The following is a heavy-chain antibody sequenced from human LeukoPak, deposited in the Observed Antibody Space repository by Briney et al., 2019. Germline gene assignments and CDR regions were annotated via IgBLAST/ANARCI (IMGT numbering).Heavy chain of an antibody. CDR3: ARAPYYYGSGSYPIGY. CDR1: GGSVSSGSYY. Sequence: PETLSLTCTVSGGSVSSGSYYWSWIRQPPGKGLEWIWYIFYSGSTNYRPSLKSRVTISVDTSKNQSSLKLSSVTAADTAVYYCARAPYYYGSGSYPIGYWGQGTLVTVSS. D-gene: IGHD3-10*01. CDR2: IFYSGST. J-gene: IGHJ4*02. V-gene: IGHV4-61*01.